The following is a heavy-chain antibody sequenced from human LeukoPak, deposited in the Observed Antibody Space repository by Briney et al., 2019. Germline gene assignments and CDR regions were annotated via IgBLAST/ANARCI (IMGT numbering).Heavy chain of an antibody. CDR2: IRSIADGGIT. V-gene: IGHV3-15*01. Sequence: GGSLRLSCAGSGFTFSNAWMSWVRQAPGKGLEWIGRIRSIADGGITDYGAPVKGRFTISRDDSKNTLFLQMNSLKTEDTALYYCSLGSVDLDYWGQGTLVTVSS. CDR3: SLGSVDLDY. J-gene: IGHJ4*02. CDR1: GFTFSNAW.